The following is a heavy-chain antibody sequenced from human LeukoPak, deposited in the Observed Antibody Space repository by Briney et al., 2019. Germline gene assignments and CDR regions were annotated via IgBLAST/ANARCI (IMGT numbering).Heavy chain of an antibody. Sequence: GGSLRLSCAASGFSFSRNGFHWVRQAPGKGLEWVAVIRHDGTNEDYADSVKGRFSISRDNSKNTLYLQMNSLRAEDTAVYYFAKDKIYYDATGYPSWFFDYWGQGTLVAVSS. V-gene: IGHV3-30*02. CDR1: GFSFSRNG. CDR3: AKDKIYYDATGYPSWFFDY. D-gene: IGHD3-16*01. J-gene: IGHJ4*02. CDR2: IRHDGTNE.